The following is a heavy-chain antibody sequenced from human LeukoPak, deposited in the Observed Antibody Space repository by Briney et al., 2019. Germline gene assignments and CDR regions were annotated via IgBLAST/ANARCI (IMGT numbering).Heavy chain of an antibody. CDR1: GYTFTTYD. J-gene: IGHJ4*02. CDR3: ARIAAPGNRRLNF. D-gene: IGHD6-13*01. CDR2: MNPNSGKT. V-gene: IGHV1-8*01. Sequence: ASVTVSCKPSGYTFTTYDSNWVGQAAAQGLDWMGWMNPNSGKTGNAQKFQGRVTMTRKTSISTAYMELTSLTSEDTAVYFCARIAAPGNRRLNFWGQGTLVTVSS.